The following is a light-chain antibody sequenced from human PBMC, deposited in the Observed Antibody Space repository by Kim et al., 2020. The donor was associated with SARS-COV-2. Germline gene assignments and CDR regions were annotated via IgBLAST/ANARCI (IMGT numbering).Light chain of an antibody. CDR3: QSYDSSLSGSGV. J-gene: IGLJ1*01. CDR1: SSNIGAGYD. CDR2: GNS. Sequence: RVTISCTGSSSNIGAGYDVHWYQRLPGTAPKLLIYGNSNRPSGVPDRFSGSKSGTSASLAITGLQAEDEADYYCQSYDSSLSGSGVFGTGTKVTVL. V-gene: IGLV1-40*01.